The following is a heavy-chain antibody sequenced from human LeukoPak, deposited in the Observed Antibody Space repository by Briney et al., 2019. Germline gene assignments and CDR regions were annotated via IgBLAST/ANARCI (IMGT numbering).Heavy chain of an antibody. Sequence: SETLSLTCTVSGGSISSGSYYWSWIRRPAGKGLEWIGRIYTSGSTNYNPSLKSRVTISVDTSKNQFSLKLSSVTAADTAVYYCARDMGPIFGVVPNWFDPWGQGTLVTVSS. J-gene: IGHJ5*02. CDR3: ARDMGPIFGVVPNWFDP. V-gene: IGHV4-61*02. D-gene: IGHD3-3*01. CDR2: IYTSGST. CDR1: GGSISSGSYY.